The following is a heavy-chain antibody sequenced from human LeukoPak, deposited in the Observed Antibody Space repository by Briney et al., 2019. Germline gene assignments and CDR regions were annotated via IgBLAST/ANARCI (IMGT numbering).Heavy chain of an antibody. CDR3: ATLPRAVVGPLTGP. D-gene: IGHD6-19*01. J-gene: IGHJ5*02. V-gene: IGHV3-21*01. CDR1: GFTFSNYN. CDR2: ITSSGTYI. Sequence: PGGSLRLSCAASGFTFSNYNMNWVRQAPGKTMEWVSSITSSGTYIFYADSVRGRFTISRDNAKNSLYLQMDSLGPEDTAVYYCATLPRAVVGPLTGPWGQGTLVTVSS.